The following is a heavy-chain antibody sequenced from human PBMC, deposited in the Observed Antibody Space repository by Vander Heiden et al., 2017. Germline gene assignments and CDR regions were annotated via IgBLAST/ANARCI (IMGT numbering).Heavy chain of an antibody. J-gene: IGHJ6*02. Sequence: EVQLVESGGGLVKPGGSLRLSCAASGFTFSSYSMNWVRQAPGKGLEWVSSISSSTSYIYYADSVKGRFTISRDNAKNSLYLQMNSLRAEETAVYYCARGSGAAAGTGNYYYGMDVWGQGTTVTVSS. CDR3: ARGSGAAAGTGNYYYGMDV. CDR2: ISSSTSYI. CDR1: GFTFSSYS. D-gene: IGHD6-13*01. V-gene: IGHV3-21*01.